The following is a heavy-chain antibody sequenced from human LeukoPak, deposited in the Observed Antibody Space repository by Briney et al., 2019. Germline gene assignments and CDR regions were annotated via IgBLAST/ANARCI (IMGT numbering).Heavy chain of an antibody. CDR2: INHSGIT. V-gene: IGHV4-34*01. D-gene: IGHD5-12*01. CDR1: GGSFSDYY. CDR3: ARHSRSGYIGYENAFDI. J-gene: IGHJ3*02. Sequence: PSETLSLTCAVFGGSFSDYYWSWIRQPPGKGLEWIGEINHSGITNYNPSLKSRVTISADTSKNQFSLKLNSVTAADTGIYYCARHSRSGYIGYENAFDIWGQGTMVTVSS.